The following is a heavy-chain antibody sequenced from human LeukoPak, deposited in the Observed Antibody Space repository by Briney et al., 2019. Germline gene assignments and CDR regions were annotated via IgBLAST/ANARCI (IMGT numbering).Heavy chain of an antibody. Sequence: SETLSLTCTVSGGSISSYYWSWLRQPPGKGLEWIGYIYYTGSTNFNPSLKSRVTMSLDTSKNQFSLKLNSVTAADTAVYYCATGRAAAGSLGYWGQGTLVTVSS. J-gene: IGHJ4*02. CDR2: IYYTGST. D-gene: IGHD6-25*01. CDR1: GGSISSYY. CDR3: ATGRAAAGSLGY. V-gene: IGHV4-59*01.